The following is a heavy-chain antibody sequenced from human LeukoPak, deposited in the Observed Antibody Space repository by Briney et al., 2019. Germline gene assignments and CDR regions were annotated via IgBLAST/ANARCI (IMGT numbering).Heavy chain of an antibody. J-gene: IGHJ4*02. V-gene: IGHV4-59*01. CDR3: ARSASRITAYDY. CDR1: GGSIRSFF. CDR2: IYYTGIT. Sequence: SETLSLTCTVSGGSIRSFFWSWIRQSPGEELEWIGYIYYTGITKYNLSLKSRVTMSVDTSKNQFALELSSVTSADTAVYYCARSASRITAYDYWGQGILVSVSS. D-gene: IGHD3-16*01.